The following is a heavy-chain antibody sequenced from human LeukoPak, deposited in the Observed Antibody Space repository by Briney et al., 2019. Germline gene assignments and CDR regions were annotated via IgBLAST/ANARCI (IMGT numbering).Heavy chain of an antibody. CDR1: GYSISSGYY. V-gene: IGHV4-38-2*01. CDR2: IYHSGST. D-gene: IGHD6-13*01. J-gene: IGHJ3*02. CDR3: ARQGRSSSSEPFDI. Sequence: SETLSLTCAVSGYSISSGYYWGWIRQPPGKGLEWIGSIYHSGSTYYNPSLKSRVTTSVDTSKNQFSLKLSSVTAADTAVYYCARQGRSSSSEPFDIWGQGTMVTVSS.